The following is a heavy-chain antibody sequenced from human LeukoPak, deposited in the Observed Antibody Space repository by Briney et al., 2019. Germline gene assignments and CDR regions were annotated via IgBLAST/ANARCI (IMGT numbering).Heavy chain of an antibody. D-gene: IGHD3-10*01. V-gene: IGHV1-8*02. Sequence: GGSLRLSCEASGFTFRSFAMYWVRQATGQGLEWMGWMNPNSGNTGYAQKFQGRVTMTRNTSISTAYMELSSLRSEDTAVYYCARGPSGRITMVRGVKNWFDPWGQGTLVTVSS. J-gene: IGHJ5*02. CDR2: MNPNSGNT. CDR1: GFTFRSFA. CDR3: ARGPSGRITMVRGVKNWFDP.